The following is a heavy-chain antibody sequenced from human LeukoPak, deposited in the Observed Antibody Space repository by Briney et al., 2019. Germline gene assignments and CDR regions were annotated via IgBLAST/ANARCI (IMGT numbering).Heavy chain of an antibody. Sequence: PGGSLRLSCAASGFTFSSYAMSWVRQAPGKGLEWVSAISGSGGSTYYADSVRGRFTIPRDNSKNTLYLQMNSLRAEDTAVYYCAKDGSSEWLVHYNWFDPWGQGTLVTVSS. J-gene: IGHJ5*02. CDR1: GFTFSSYA. D-gene: IGHD6-19*01. V-gene: IGHV3-23*01. CDR2: ISGSGGST. CDR3: AKDGSSEWLVHYNWFDP.